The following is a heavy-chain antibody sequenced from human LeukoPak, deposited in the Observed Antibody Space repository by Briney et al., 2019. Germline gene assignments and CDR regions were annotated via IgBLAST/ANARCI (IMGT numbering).Heavy chain of an antibody. CDR1: GGSITSSDSY. CDR2: FYYSGIT. V-gene: IGHV4-39*01. D-gene: IGHD5-12*01. J-gene: IGHJ3*02. Sequence: SETLSLTCTVSGGSITSSDSYWDWIRQPTGKELEWIGNFYYSGITYYNPSLRSRVTISVDTSKNQFSLKLSSVTAADTAVYYCASHHSGASPSDAFDIWGHGTMVTVSS. CDR3: ASHHSGASPSDAFDI.